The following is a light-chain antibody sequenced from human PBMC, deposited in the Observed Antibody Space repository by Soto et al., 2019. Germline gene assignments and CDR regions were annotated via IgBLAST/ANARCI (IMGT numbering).Light chain of an antibody. J-gene: IGKJ3*01. CDR1: QSVSSN. V-gene: IGKV3-15*01. Sequence: EIVMTQSPATLSVSPGERATLSCRASQSVSSNLAWYQQKPGQAPRLLIYGASTRATGIPASFSGSGSGTEFTITISSLQSEDFAVDYCQQYNNWPPGTFGPGTKVDIK. CDR2: GAS. CDR3: QQYNNWPPGT.